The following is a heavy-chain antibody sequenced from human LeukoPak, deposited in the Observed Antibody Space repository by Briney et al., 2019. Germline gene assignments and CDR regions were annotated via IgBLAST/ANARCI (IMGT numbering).Heavy chain of an antibody. CDR3: ARLAPSSSWSDFDY. CDR1: GGSISSSSYY. V-gene: IGHV4-39*01. Sequence: PSETLSPTCTVSGGSISSSSYYWGWIRQPPGKGLEWIGSIYYSGSTYYNPSLKSLVTISVDTSKNQFSLKLSSVTAADTAVYYCARLAPSSSWSDFDYWGQGTLVTVSS. J-gene: IGHJ4*02. D-gene: IGHD6-13*01. CDR2: IYYSGST.